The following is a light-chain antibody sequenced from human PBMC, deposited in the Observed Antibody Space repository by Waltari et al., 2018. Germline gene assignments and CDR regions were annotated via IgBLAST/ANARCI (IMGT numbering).Light chain of an antibody. CDR2: KAS. Sequence: DIQMTQSPSTLSASVGDRVTITCRASQSISSWLAWYQHKQGKAPKLLIYKASSLESGVPSRFSGSGSGTEFTLTISSLQPDDFATYYCQQYNSSPYTFGQGTKLEIK. CDR1: QSISSW. CDR3: QQYNSSPYT. J-gene: IGKJ2*01. V-gene: IGKV1-5*03.